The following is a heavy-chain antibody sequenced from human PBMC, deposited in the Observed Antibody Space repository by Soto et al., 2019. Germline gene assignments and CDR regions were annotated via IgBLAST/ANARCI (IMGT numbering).Heavy chain of an antibody. CDR1: GGSVSTGGYY. V-gene: IGHV4-31*03. CDR2: IYYAGSA. Sequence: SETLSLTCTVSGGSVSTGGYYWSWIRQHPGKGLEYIGFIYYAGSAYYNPSLKSRVTISLGTSKNQFSLNLSSVTVADTAVYYCARDHGSGITHFDYWGQGTPVTVSS. D-gene: IGHD1-7*01. J-gene: IGHJ4*02. CDR3: ARDHGSGITHFDY.